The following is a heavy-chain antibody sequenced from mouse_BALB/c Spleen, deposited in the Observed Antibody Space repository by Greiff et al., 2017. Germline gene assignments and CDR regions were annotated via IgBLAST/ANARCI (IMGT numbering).Heavy chain of an antibody. CDR2: ISSGGST. Sequence: EVHLVESGGGLVKPGGSLKLSCAASGFTFSSYAMSWVRQTPEKRLEWVASISSGGSTYYPDSVKGRFTISRDNARNILYLQMSSLRSEDTAMYYCARAGSSEADYWGQGTTLTVSS. CDR3: ARAGSSEADY. V-gene: IGHV5-6-5*01. D-gene: IGHD1-1*01. J-gene: IGHJ2*01. CDR1: GFTFSSYA.